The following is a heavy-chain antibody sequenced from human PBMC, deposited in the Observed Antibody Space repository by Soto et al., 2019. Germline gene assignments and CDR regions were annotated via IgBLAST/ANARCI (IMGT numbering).Heavy chain of an antibody. CDR2: INGIGGST. CDR3: ANWGQSSGYYWKLGY. CDR1: GFTFSGYS. J-gene: IGHJ4*02. D-gene: IGHD3-22*01. Sequence: GGSLRLSCAASGFTFSGYSMSWVPDAPGKGLEGETAINGIGGSTDYADSVQGRFTISRDNSNNTMYLQMNSLRAEDTAVYYCANWGQSSGYYWKLGYWGQGTLVTFSS. V-gene: IGHV3-23*01.